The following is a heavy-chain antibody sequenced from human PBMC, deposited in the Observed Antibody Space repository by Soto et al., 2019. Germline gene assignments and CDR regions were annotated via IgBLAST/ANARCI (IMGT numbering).Heavy chain of an antibody. CDR2: ISYDGNNK. CDR3: AKDHRYGGNLRGYYGMDV. V-gene: IGHV3-30*18. D-gene: IGHD4-17*01. Sequence: QVQLVESGGGVVQPGRSLRLSCAASGFTFSNYGIHWVRQAPGKGLEWVAVISYDGNNKYYADSVKGRFTISRDNXKXTLXLQMNSLRAEDTAVYYCAKDHRYGGNLRGYYGMDVWGQGTTVTVSS. J-gene: IGHJ6*02. CDR1: GFTFSNYG.